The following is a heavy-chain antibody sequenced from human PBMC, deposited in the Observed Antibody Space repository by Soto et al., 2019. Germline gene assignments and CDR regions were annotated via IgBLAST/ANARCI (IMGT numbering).Heavy chain of an antibody. J-gene: IGHJ4*02. Sequence: EVQLLESGGGLVQPGGSLRHSCAASGFTFSTYAMSWVRQAPGKGLEWVSGIGASGAGTYYAESVKGRFTISRDNSKNTLHLQMNSLRAEDTAVYYCALRKTGSFFDYWGQGTLVTVSS. CDR2: IGASGAGT. CDR3: ALRKTGSFFDY. D-gene: IGHD3-10*01. V-gene: IGHV3-23*01. CDR1: GFTFSTYA.